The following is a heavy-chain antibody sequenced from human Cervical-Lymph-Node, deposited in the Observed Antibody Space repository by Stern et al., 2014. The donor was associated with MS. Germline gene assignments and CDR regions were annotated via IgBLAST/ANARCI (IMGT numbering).Heavy chain of an antibody. D-gene: IGHD1-14*01. CDR3: AREDELGGTA. CDR1: GSPSVTFT. Sequence: EVQLVESGGALFLPGGSLRLPGPPLGSPSVTFTLNGFRRAPGRGRGWVSYISSSSSTIYYADSVKGRFTISRDNAKNSLYLQMNSLRDEDTAVYYCAREDELGGTAWGQGTLVTVSS. J-gene: IGHJ5*02. V-gene: IGHV3-48*02. CDR2: ISSSSSTI.